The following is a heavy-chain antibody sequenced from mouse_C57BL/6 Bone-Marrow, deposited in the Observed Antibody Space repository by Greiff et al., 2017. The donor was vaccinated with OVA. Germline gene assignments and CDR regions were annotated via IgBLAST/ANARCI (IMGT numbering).Heavy chain of an antibody. CDR1: GYTFTSYW. J-gene: IGHJ1*03. CDR3: ASDGYFYWYFDV. D-gene: IGHD2-3*01. Sequence: QVQLQQPGAELVKPGASVKMSCKASGYTFTSYWITWVKQRPGQGLEWIGDIYPGSGSTNYNEKFKSKATLTVDTSSSTAYMQLSSLTSEDSAVDDCASDGYFYWYFDVWGTGTTVTVSS. CDR2: IYPGSGST. V-gene: IGHV1-55*01.